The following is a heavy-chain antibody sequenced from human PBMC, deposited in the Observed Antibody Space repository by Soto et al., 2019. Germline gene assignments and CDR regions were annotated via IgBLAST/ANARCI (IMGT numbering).Heavy chain of an antibody. V-gene: IGHV3-11*01. CDR1: GFTFSDYY. Sequence: QVQLVESGGGLVKPGGSLRISCAASGFTFSDYYMSWIRQALGKGLEWVSYITSSGSTIYYADSVKGRFTISRANAKNSLFLQLSSLRAEDTAMYYCSSPRFSSSSGDYWGQGTMVTVSS. D-gene: IGHD6-6*01. J-gene: IGHJ4*02. CDR3: SSPRFSSSSGDY. CDR2: ITSSGSTI.